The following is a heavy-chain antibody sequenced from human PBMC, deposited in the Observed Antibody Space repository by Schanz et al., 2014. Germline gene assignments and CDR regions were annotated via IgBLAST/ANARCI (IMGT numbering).Heavy chain of an antibody. D-gene: IGHD3-10*02. CDR1: SASIRTYY. V-gene: IGHV4-59*01. Sequence: QLQLQESGPGLVKPSETLSLTCTVSSASIRTYYWSWIRQPPGKGLEWIGYIYYSGSTTYNPSLKSRVTISVVPSKRQFSLKLSSVTAADTAVYYCARDKVTTLGYYGMDVWGQGTTVTVSS. CDR2: IYYSGST. CDR3: ARDKVTTLGYYGMDV. J-gene: IGHJ6*02.